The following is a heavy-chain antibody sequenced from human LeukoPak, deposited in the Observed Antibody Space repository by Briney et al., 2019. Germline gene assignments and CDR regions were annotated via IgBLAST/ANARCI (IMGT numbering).Heavy chain of an antibody. D-gene: IGHD3-9*01. Sequence: GGSLRLSCTVSGFTFRSYAMNWVRQAPGKGLEWVSAISGRGGSTYYADSVKGRFTISRDNSRNTLYLQMNSLRAEDTAVYYCAKDHIQGLEYFDWAIDYWGQGTLVTVSS. CDR1: GFTFRSYA. CDR2: ISGRGGST. V-gene: IGHV3-23*01. J-gene: IGHJ4*02. CDR3: AKDHIQGLEYFDWAIDY.